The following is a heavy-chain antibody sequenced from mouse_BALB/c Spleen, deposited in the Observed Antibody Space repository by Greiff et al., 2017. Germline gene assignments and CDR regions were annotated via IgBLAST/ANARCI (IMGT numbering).Heavy chain of an antibody. V-gene: IGHV5-17*02. D-gene: IGHD2-10*01. CDR1: GFTFSSFG. J-gene: IGHJ2*01. CDR3: ARSAYYGNYFDY. Sequence: EVKLMESGGGLVQPGGSRKLSCAASGFTFSSFGMHWVRQAPEKGLEWVAFISSGSSTIYYADTVKGRFTISRDNPKNTLFLQMTSLRSEDTAMYYCARSAYYGNYFDYWGQGTTLTVSS. CDR2: ISSGSSTI.